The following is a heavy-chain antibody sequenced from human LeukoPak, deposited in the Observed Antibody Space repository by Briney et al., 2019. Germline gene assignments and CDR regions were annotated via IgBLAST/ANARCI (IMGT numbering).Heavy chain of an antibody. J-gene: IGHJ6*03. CDR2: MNPNSGNT. D-gene: IGHD3-9*01. CDR1: GYTFTSYD. V-gene: IGHV1-8*03. Sequence: ASVKVSCKASGYTFTSYDINWVRQATGQGLEWMGWMNPNSGNTGYAQKFQGRVTITRNTSISTAYMELSSLRSEDTALYYCAKDSSVHWSLFEYYMDVWGKGTTVTVSS. CDR3: AKDSSVHWSLFEYYMDV.